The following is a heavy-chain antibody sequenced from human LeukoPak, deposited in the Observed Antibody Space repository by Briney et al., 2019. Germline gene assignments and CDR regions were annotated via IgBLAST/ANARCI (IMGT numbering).Heavy chain of an antibody. CDR2: ISTGSDYI. CDR1: GFTFSSYS. V-gene: IGHV3-21*01. CDR3: TRDPPGGDH. Sequence: GGSLRLSCAASGFTFSSYSMDWVRQALGKGLEWVSSISTGSDYIYYADSVKGRFTMSRDNAKNLVYLQMNSLRAEDTAVYYCTRDPPGGDHWGQGTLVTVSS. D-gene: IGHD1-26*01. J-gene: IGHJ4*02.